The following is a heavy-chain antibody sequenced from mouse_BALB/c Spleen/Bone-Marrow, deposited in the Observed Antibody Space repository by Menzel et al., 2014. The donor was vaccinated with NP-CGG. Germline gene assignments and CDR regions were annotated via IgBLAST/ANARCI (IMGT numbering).Heavy chain of an antibody. CDR3: ARGGYYEALSY. CDR2: INPHNVGT. D-gene: IGHD1-1*01. V-gene: IGHV1-26*01. Sequence: EVQRVESGPELVKPGASMKISCKASGYSFTGYAINWVKQSHGKTLEWIGLINPHNVGTSYNQKFKGKATLTVDKSSSTAYMELLSLTSEDSAVYYCARGGYYEALSYWGQGTTLTVSS. CDR1: GYSFTGYA. J-gene: IGHJ2*01.